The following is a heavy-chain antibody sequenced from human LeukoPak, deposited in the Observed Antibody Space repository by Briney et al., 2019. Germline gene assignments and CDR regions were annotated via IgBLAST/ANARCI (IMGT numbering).Heavy chain of an antibody. CDR1: GYSISSGYY. V-gene: IGHV4-38-2*01. CDR3: ARRICSSTSCYNGQFDY. CDR2: IYHSGST. J-gene: IGHJ4*02. D-gene: IGHD2-2*02. Sequence: SETLSLTCAVSGYSISSGYYWGWIRQPPGKGLEWIGSIYHSGSTYYNPSLKSRVTISVDTSKNQFSLKLSSVTAADTAVYYCARRICSSTSCYNGQFDYWGQGTLVTVSS.